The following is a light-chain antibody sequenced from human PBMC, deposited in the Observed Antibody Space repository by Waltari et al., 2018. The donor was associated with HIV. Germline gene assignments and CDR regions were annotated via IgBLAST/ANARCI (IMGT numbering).Light chain of an antibody. CDR1: QSISTW. Sequence: DLQMTQSPSTLSASVGDRPPITCRARQSISTWLAWYQQKPGKAPKLLIYKASTLESGVPSRFSGSGSGTEFTLTISSLQPDDFATYYCQQYNRPWTFGQGTKVEIK. CDR3: QQYNRPWT. CDR2: KAS. V-gene: IGKV1-5*03. J-gene: IGKJ1*01.